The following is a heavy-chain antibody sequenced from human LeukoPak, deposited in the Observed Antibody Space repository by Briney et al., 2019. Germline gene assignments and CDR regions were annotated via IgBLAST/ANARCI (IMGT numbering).Heavy chain of an antibody. D-gene: IGHD2-15*01. Sequence: SETLSLTCTVSGGSISSYYWSWIRQPAGKGLEWIGRIYTSGSTNFNPSLKSRVTMSVDTSKNQFSLKLSSVTAADTAVYYCARERECCSGGICPPQRFDSWGQGTLVTVSS. CDR3: ARERECCSGGICPPQRFDS. J-gene: IGHJ5*01. CDR2: IYTSGST. V-gene: IGHV4-4*07. CDR1: GGSISSYY.